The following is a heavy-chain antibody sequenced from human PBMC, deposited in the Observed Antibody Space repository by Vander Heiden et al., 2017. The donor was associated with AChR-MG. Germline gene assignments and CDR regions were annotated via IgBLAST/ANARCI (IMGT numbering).Heavy chain of an antibody. CDR2: ISPILGIA. J-gene: IGHJ1*01. Sequence: QDQLVQSGAAVKTPGSSVKVSCKASGGTFSSYAISWVRQAPGQGLEWRGRISPILGIANYAQKCQGRVTITADKSTSTAYMELSSLRSEDTAVYYCARASYYYDSSGPNEDFQHWGQGTLVTVAS. CDR3: ARASYYYDSSGPNEDFQH. V-gene: IGHV1-69*04. D-gene: IGHD3-22*01. CDR1: GGTFSSYA.